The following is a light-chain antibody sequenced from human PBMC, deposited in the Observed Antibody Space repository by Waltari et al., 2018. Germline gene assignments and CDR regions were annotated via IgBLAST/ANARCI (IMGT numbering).Light chain of an antibody. V-gene: IGLV1-44*01. CDR3: ASWDDSLNGWV. CDR1: SSSIGTNT. Sequence: QSVLTQPPSASGTPGQRVTISCSGSSSSIGTNTVNWYHQLPGTAPKLLFYGNDQRAYGAPDRFSGSKSGTSGSLAISGLQSEDEADYYCASWDDSLNGWVFGGGTSLTVL. CDR2: GND. J-gene: IGLJ3*02.